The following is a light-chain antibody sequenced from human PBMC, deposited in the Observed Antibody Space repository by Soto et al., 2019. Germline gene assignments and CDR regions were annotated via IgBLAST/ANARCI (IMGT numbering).Light chain of an antibody. V-gene: IGKV3-20*01. Sequence: EIVLTQSPGTLSLSPGERATLSCRASQSVSSSYLARYQQKPGQAPRLLIYGASSRATGIPDRFSGSGSGTDFTLTISRLEPEDFAVYYCQQYGSSPQYTFGQGTKLEIK. CDR1: QSVSSSY. CDR3: QQYGSSPQYT. J-gene: IGKJ2*01. CDR2: GAS.